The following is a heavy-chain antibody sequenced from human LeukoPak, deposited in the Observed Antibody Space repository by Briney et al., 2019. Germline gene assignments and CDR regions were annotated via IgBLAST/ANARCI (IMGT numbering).Heavy chain of an antibody. Sequence: ASVKVSCKASGGTFSSYAISWVRQAPGQGLEWMGRIIPIFGTANYAQKFQGRVTITTDESTSTAYMELSSLRSEDTAAYYCARGPARDSSGYYFEYFQHWGQGTLVTVSS. CDR2: IIPIFGTA. CDR3: ARGPARDSSGYYFEYFQH. D-gene: IGHD3-22*01. CDR1: GGTFSSYA. V-gene: IGHV1-69*05. J-gene: IGHJ1*01.